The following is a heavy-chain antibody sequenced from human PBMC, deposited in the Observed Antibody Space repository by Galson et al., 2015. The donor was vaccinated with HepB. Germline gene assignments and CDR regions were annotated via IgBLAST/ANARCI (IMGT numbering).Heavy chain of an antibody. CDR3: ARREAVAGPMYYYYGMDV. V-gene: IGHV5-51*01. J-gene: IGHJ6*02. CDR2: IYPGDSDT. D-gene: IGHD6-19*01. CDR1: GYSFTSYW. Sequence: QSGAEVKKPGESLTISCKGSGYSFTSYWIGWVRQMPGKGLEWMGIIYPGDSDTRYSPSFQGQVTISADKSISTAYLQWSSLKASDTAMYYCARREAVAGPMYYYYGMDVWGQGTTVTVSS.